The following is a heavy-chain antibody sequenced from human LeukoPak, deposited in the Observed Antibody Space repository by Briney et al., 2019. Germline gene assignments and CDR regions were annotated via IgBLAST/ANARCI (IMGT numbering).Heavy chain of an antibody. CDR3: TRGYTSGYFFVY. Sequence: GGSLRLSCAASGFTFSSYWMHWVRQAPGKGLVWVSGMNTDGSTTRHADSVKGRFTISRENAKNTLYLQMNSLRAEDTAVYYCTRGYTSGYFFVYWGQGTLVTVSS. V-gene: IGHV3-74*01. CDR1: GFTFSSYW. D-gene: IGHD3-22*01. CDR2: MNTDGSTT. J-gene: IGHJ4*02.